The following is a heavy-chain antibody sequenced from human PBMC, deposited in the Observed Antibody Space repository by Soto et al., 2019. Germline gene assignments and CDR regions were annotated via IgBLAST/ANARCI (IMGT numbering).Heavy chain of an antibody. CDR3: ATSCYFDY. CDR1: GFTFSTYS. J-gene: IGHJ4*02. Sequence: EVQLVESGGGLVQPGGSLRISCAASGFTFSTYSMTWVRQAPGKGLEWDSYMSSTGNTIYYPDCLKCRFTISRDTATKLLYLQRNSLSAEDTAVYYCATSCYFDYWGQGTLVTVSS. CDR2: MSSTGNTI. V-gene: IGHV3-48*01.